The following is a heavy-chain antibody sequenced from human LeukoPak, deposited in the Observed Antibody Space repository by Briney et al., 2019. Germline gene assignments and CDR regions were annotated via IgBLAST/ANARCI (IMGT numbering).Heavy chain of an antibody. D-gene: IGHD4-11*01. CDR2: IYSGGST. Sequence: GGSLRLSCAASGFTISSNYMSWVRQAPGKGLEWASVIYSGGSTYYADSVKGRFTISRDNSKNTLYLQMNSLGAEDTAVYYCARAPTVTGSYYYYYMDVWGKGTTVTVSS. CDR1: GFTISSNY. CDR3: ARAPTVTGSYYYYYMDV. V-gene: IGHV3-53*01. J-gene: IGHJ6*03.